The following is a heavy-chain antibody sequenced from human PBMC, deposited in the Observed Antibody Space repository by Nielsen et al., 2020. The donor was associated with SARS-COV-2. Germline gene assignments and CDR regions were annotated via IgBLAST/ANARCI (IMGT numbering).Heavy chain of an antibody. Sequence: SETLSLTCTVSGGSISSYYWSWIRQPPGKGLEWIGEINHSGSTNYNPSLKSRVTISVDTSKNQFSLKLSSVTAADTAVYYCATGRGKDWGQGTLVTVSS. V-gene: IGHV4-34*01. J-gene: IGHJ4*02. D-gene: IGHD3-16*01. CDR3: ATGRGKD. CDR1: GGSISSYY. CDR2: INHSGST.